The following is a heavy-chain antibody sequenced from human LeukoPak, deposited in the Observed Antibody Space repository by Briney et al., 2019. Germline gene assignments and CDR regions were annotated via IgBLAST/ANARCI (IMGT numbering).Heavy chain of an antibody. Sequence: SETLSLTCTVSGYPIGSGYCWGWIRQPPGKGLEWIASIYHGGNTFYNPSLKSRVIISVDTSKNQFSLKLNSVTAGDTAVYYCARRGTGSWDDWYFDLWGRGTPVTVST. D-gene: IGHD6-13*01. CDR2: IYHGGNT. CDR1: GYPIGSGYC. J-gene: IGHJ2*01. V-gene: IGHV4-38-2*02. CDR3: ARRGTGSWDDWYFDL.